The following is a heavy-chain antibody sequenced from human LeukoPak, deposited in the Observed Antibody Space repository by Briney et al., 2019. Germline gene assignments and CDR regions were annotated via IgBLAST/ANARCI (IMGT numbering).Heavy chain of an antibody. D-gene: IGHD5-12*01. CDR1: GGTFSSYA. CDR3: ARVDSGYDSLDY. V-gene: IGHV1-69*06. Sequence: GASVKVSCKASGGTFSSYAISWVRQAPGQGLEWMGGIIPIFGTANYAQKFQGRVTITADKSTSTAYMELSSLRSEDTAVYYCARVDSGYDSLDYWGQGTLVTVSS. J-gene: IGHJ4*02. CDR2: IIPIFGTA.